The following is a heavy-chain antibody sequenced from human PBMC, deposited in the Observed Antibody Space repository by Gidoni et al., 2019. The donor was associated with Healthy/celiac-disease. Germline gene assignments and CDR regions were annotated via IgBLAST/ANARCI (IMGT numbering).Heavy chain of an antibody. J-gene: IGHJ5*02. Sequence: EVQLVEPGGGLVQRGGPLRLTCSASGLTSSSYAIHWIRQAPGKGLEYVSAISSNGGSTYYADSVKGRFTISRDNSKNTLYLQMSSLRAEDTAVYYCVKQMVRGVISWFDPWGQGTLVTVSS. CDR3: VKQMVRGVISWFDP. V-gene: IGHV3-64D*06. CDR2: ISSNGGST. D-gene: IGHD3-10*01. CDR1: GLTSSSYA.